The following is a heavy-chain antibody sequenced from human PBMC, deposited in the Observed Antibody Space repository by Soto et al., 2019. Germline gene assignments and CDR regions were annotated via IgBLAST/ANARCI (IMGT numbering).Heavy chain of an antibody. CDR2: VSAGGHRT. CDR1: GFTSGNFA. Sequence: EVQLLESGGGLVQPGGSLRLSCAASGFTSGNFAMSWIRQAPGKGPEWVSGVSAGGHRTYCADSVEGRFTISRDNSRNTLYLQMNSLRAEDTAVYYCATQMTAVTPFDFWGQGTLVTVSS. CDR3: ATQMTAVTPFDF. D-gene: IGHD4-17*01. J-gene: IGHJ4*02. V-gene: IGHV3-23*01.